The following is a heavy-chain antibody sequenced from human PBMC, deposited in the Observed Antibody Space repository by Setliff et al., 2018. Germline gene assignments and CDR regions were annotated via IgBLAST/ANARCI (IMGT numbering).Heavy chain of an antibody. V-gene: IGHV1-46*01. J-gene: IGHJ4*02. CDR2: IDPSGGYA. CDR1: GYTFSSYA. D-gene: IGHD5-18*01. Sequence: ASVKVSCKASGYTFSSYAMNWVRQAPGQGLEWMGIIDPSGGYANYAQKFQGRVTMTRDTSTSTVYMELSSLRSEDTVVYYCTEAPLESGYNYGQSHYFDYWGQGTLVTVSS. CDR3: TEAPLESGYNYGQSHYFDY.